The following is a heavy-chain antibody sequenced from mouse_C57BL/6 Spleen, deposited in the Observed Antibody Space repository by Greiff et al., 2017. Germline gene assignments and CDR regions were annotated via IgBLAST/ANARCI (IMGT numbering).Heavy chain of an antibody. D-gene: IGHD2-2*01. CDR1: GFTFSSYA. CDR2: ISDGGSYT. Sequence: EVHLVESGGGLVKPGGSLKLSCAASGFTFSSYAMSWVRQTPEKRLEWVATISDGGSYTYYPDNVKGRFTISRDNAKNNLYLQMSHLKSEDTAMYYCARGGFGYDGFAYWGQGTLVTVSA. CDR3: ARGGFGYDGFAY. J-gene: IGHJ3*01. V-gene: IGHV5-4*01.